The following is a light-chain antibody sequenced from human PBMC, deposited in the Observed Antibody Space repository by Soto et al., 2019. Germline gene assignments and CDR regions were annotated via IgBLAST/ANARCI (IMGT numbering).Light chain of an antibody. CDR1: SSDVGGYSY. J-gene: IGLJ1*01. Sequence: QSALAQPASGSGAPGQAITISRTGTSSDVGGYSYVSWYQQHPGKAPKLMIYDVSDRPSGVSNRFSGSKSGNTASLTISGLQAEDEADYYCSSYTSSSTLEVFGTGTKVTVL. CDR2: DVS. CDR3: SSYTSSSTLEV. V-gene: IGLV2-14*01.